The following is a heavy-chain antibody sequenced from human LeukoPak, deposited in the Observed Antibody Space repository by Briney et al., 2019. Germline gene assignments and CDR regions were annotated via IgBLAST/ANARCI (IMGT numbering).Heavy chain of an antibody. CDR2: IYYSGST. V-gene: IGHV4-59*01. Sequence: SETLSLTCTVSGGSISSYYWSWIRQPPGKGLEWIGYIYYSGSTNYNPSLKSRVTISVDTSKNQFSLKLSSVPAADTAVYYCARGTPYDFWSGYYPGFDYWGQGTLVTVSS. CDR3: ARGTPYDFWSGYYPGFDY. CDR1: GGSISSYY. J-gene: IGHJ4*02. D-gene: IGHD3-3*01.